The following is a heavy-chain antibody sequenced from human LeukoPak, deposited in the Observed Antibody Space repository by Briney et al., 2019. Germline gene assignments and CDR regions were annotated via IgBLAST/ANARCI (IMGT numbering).Heavy chain of an antibody. CDR3: AKTYYYGSGSREYFDY. V-gene: IGHV3-23*01. CDR1: GSTFSSYA. J-gene: IGHJ4*02. Sequence: PGGSLRLSCAASGSTFSSYAMSWVRQAPGKGLEWVSAISGSGGSTYYADSVKGRFTISRDNSKNTLYLQMNSLRAEDTAVYYCAKTYYYGSGSREYFDYWGQGTLVTVSS. CDR2: ISGSGGST. D-gene: IGHD3-10*01.